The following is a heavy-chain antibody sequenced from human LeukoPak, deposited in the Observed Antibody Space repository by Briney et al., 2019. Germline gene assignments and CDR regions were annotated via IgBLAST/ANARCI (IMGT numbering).Heavy chain of an antibody. CDR2: FSGSGGTT. Sequence: QPGGSLRLSCAASGFTFSNYAMNWVRQAPGRGLEWVASFSGSGGTTYHADSVKGRFTISRDNSKNTLYLQMNSLRLEDTAVCYCANGNRCTSPNCLGYYYFYMDVWGKGTTVTVSS. V-gene: IGHV3-23*01. CDR1: GFTFSNYA. CDR3: ANGNRCTSPNCLGYYYFYMDV. J-gene: IGHJ6*03. D-gene: IGHD2-8*01.